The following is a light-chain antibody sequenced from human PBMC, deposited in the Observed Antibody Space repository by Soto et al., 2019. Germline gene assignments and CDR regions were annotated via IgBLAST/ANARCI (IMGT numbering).Light chain of an antibody. J-gene: IGLJ2*01. CDR2: DVS. CDR1: SSDVGGYNY. V-gene: IGLV2-14*01. Sequence: QSALTQPASVSGSPGQSITISCTGTSSDVGGYNYVSWYQQHPGKAPKLMIYDVSNRPSGVSNRFSGSKSGNTASLTISGLQAEDEADYYCISYTSSSSVVFCGGTKLPS. CDR3: ISYTSSSSVV.